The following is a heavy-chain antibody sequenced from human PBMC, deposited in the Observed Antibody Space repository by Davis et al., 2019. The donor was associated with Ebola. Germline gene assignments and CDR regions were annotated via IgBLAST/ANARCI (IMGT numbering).Heavy chain of an antibody. V-gene: IGHV1-18*01. CDR2: ISGYNGNT. CDR3: ARGTLHAGRPWYHYYMDV. D-gene: IGHD6-6*01. CDR1: GYIFTRYG. Sequence: ASVKVSCKASGYIFTRYGISWVRQAPGQGLEWMGWISGYNGNTNYAQNLQGRVTMTTDTSTSTAYMDLRSLRSDDTAVYYCARGTLHAGRPWYHYYMDVWGKGTTVTVSS. J-gene: IGHJ6*03.